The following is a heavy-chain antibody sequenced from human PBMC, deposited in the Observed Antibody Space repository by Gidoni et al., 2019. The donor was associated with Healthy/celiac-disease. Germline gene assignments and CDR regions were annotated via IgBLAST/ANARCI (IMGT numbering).Heavy chain of an antibody. CDR3: ARVWYSSSYVNWFDP. V-gene: IGHV1-3*01. CDR1: GDTFTSYA. J-gene: IGHJ5*02. Sequence: QVQLVQSGAEVKKPGASVKVSCKASGDTFTSYAMHGVRQAPGQRLAWMGWINAGNVHTKYSQKFQGRVTITRDTSASTAYMELSSLRSEDTAVYYCARVWYSSSYVNWFDPWGQGTLVTVSS. D-gene: IGHD6-6*01. CDR2: INAGNVHT.